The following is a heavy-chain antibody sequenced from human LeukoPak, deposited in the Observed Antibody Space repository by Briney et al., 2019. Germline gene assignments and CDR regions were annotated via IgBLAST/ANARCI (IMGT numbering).Heavy chain of an antibody. D-gene: IGHD1-26*01. CDR2: ISGSGGGT. J-gene: IGHJ4*02. Sequence: GGSLRLSCAASGFTFNSYAMSWVRQAPEKGLEWVATISGSGGGTYYADSVKGRFTISRDDSKNTLYLQMNSLKAEDTAVYYCAKDLGRYRNNYFDYWGQGTLVTVSS. CDR3: AKDLGRYRNNYFDY. V-gene: IGHV3-23*01. CDR1: GFTFNSYA.